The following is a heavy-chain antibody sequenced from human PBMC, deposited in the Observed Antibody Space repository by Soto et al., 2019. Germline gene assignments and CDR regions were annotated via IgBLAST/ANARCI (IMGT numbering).Heavy chain of an antibody. D-gene: IGHD6-13*01. CDR2: IYTSGST. CDR1: GGSISSYY. J-gene: IGHJ4*02. CDR3: ARESDSSSGGGRYYFDY. V-gene: IGHV4-4*07. Sequence: QVQLQESGPGLVKPSETLSLTCTVSGGSISSYYWSWIRQPAGKGLEWIGRIYTSGSTNYNPSVKSRVTMSGDTSKNQFSLKLSSVTAADTAVYYCARESDSSSGGGRYYFDYWGQGTLVTVSS.